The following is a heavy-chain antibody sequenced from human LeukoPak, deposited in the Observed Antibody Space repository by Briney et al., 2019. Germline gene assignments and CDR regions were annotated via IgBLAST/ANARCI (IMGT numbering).Heavy chain of an antibody. D-gene: IGHD6-6*01. CDR1: GYTFTGYY. V-gene: IGHV1-2*02. Sequence: ASVTVSCKASGYTFTGYYIHWVRQAPGQGLEWMGWIYPYSGDTNYAQNFQGRVTMTRDTSISTAYMELSSLKSDDTAVYYCARDRNSGSSLDIWGQGTMFTVSS. CDR2: IYPYSGDT. CDR3: ARDRNSGSSLDI. J-gene: IGHJ3*02.